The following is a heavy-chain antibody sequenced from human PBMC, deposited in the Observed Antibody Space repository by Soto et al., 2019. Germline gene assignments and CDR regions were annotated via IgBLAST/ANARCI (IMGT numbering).Heavy chain of an antibody. Sequence: PSEPMSLTCTVADGSISSSSYYWDWIRQPPGKGLEWIGSIYYSGSTYYNPSLKSRVTISVDTSKNQFSLKLSSVTAADTAVYYCARHYDFWSGYYPTEFYYYYGMDVWGQGTTVTVSS. CDR3: ARHYDFWSGYYPTEFYYYYGMDV. J-gene: IGHJ6*02. CDR1: DGSISSSSYY. V-gene: IGHV4-39*01. D-gene: IGHD3-3*01. CDR2: IYYSGST.